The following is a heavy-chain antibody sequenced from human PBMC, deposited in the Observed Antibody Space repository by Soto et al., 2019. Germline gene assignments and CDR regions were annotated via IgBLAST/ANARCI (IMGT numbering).Heavy chain of an antibody. D-gene: IGHD3-22*01. Sequence: GSLRLSCAASGFTFSSYSMNWVRQAPGKGLEWVSYISSSSSSTYYADSVKGRFTISRDNSKNTLYLQMNSLRAEDTAVYYCAKDRYYDSSGYYSYWGQGTLVTVSS. J-gene: IGHJ4*02. CDR3: AKDRYYDSSGYYSY. CDR2: ISSSSSST. V-gene: IGHV3-23*01. CDR1: GFTFSSYS.